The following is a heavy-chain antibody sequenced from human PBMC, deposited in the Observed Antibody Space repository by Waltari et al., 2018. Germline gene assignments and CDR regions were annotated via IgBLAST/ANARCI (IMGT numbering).Heavy chain of an antibody. Sequence: QVQLQESGPGLVKPSETLSLTCTVSGGSISSYYWSWIRQPAGKGLEWIGRIYTSGSTNYNPSLKSRVTMSVDTSKNQFSLKLSSVTAADTAVYYCARDQTEITIFGVVINAFDIWGQGTMVTVSS. CDR1: GGSISSYY. J-gene: IGHJ3*02. V-gene: IGHV4-4*07. CDR3: ARDQTEITIFGVVINAFDI. D-gene: IGHD3-3*01. CDR2: IYTSGST.